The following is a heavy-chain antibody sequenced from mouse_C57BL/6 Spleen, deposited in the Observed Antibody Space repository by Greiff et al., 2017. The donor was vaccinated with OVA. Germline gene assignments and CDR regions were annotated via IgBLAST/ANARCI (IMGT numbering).Heavy chain of an antibody. CDR3: ARARDYYGSSYHYYAMDY. V-gene: IGHV5-4*01. J-gene: IGHJ4*01. Sequence: EVQRVESGGGLVKPGGSLKLSCAASGFTFSSYAMSWVRQTPEKRLEWVATISDGGSYTYYPDNVKGRFTISRDNAKNNLYLQMSHLKSEDTAMYYCARARDYYGSSYHYYAMDYWGQGTSVTVSS. CDR1: GFTFSSYA. D-gene: IGHD1-1*01. CDR2: ISDGGSYT.